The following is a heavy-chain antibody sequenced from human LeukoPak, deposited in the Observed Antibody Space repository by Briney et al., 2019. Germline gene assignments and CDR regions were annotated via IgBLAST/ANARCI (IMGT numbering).Heavy chain of an antibody. V-gene: IGHV4-4*02. CDR1: GVSISSSNW. CDR2: INHSGST. D-gene: IGHD1-14*01. CDR3: ARDQQYHRPAGWFDP. J-gene: IGHJ5*02. Sequence: PSGTLSLTCAVSGVSISSSNWWSWVRQPPGKGLEWIGEINHSGSTNYNPSLKSRVTISVDTSKNQFSLKLNSVTAADTAVYYCARDQQYHRPAGWFDPWGQGTLVTVSS.